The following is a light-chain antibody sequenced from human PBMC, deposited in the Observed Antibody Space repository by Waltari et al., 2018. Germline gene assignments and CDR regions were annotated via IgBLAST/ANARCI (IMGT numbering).Light chain of an antibody. J-gene: IGKJ4*01. CDR2: GAS. V-gene: IGKV3-15*01. CDR1: QSVSSN. CDR3: QQYNNWPPVT. Sequence: EIVMTQSPATLSVSPGERATLSCRASQSVSSNLAWYQQKPCQAPRLLIYGASTRATGTPARFSGSGSGTEFTLTISSLQSEDFAVYYCQQYNNWPPVTFGGGTKVEIK.